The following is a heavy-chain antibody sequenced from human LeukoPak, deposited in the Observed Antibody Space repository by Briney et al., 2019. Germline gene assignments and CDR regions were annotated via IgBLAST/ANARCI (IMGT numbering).Heavy chain of an antibody. CDR2: ISSSSTYI. J-gene: IGHJ4*02. Sequence: GGSLRLSCAASGFTFSTYWMNWVRQAPGKGLEWVSSISSSSTYIHYADSVKGRFTISRDNAKNPLYLQMNSLRAEDTAVYYCARGDRAGFDYWGQGTLVIVSS. CDR3: ARGDRAGFDY. CDR1: GFTFSTYW. D-gene: IGHD6-19*01. V-gene: IGHV3-21*01.